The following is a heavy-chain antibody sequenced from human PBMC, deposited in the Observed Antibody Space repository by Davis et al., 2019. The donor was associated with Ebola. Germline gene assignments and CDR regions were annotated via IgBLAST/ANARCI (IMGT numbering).Heavy chain of an antibody. CDR2: ISWNSGSI. CDR3: AKDLSYGDYYYGMDV. Sequence: PGGSLRLSCAASGFTFDDYAMHWVRQAPGKGLEWVSGISWNSGSIGYADSVKGRFTISRDNAKNSLYLQMNSLRAEDTALYYCAKDLSYGDYYYGMDVWGQGTTVTVSS. J-gene: IGHJ6*02. CDR1: GFTFDDYA. D-gene: IGHD4-17*01. V-gene: IGHV3-9*01.